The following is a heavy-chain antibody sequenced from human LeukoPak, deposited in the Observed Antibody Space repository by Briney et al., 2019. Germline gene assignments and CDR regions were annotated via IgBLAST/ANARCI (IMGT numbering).Heavy chain of an antibody. J-gene: IGHJ6*02. D-gene: IGHD6-13*01. CDR1: GFIFSRYW. CDR3: ARGYSSSWYPPLGYYYYGMDV. CDR2: IKQDGSEK. Sequence: PGGSLRLSCATSGFIFSRYWMSWVRQAPGKGLEWVANIKQDGSEKYYVDSVKGRFTISRDNAKNSLYLQMNSLRAEDTAVYYCARGYSSSWYPPLGYYYYGMDVWGQGTTVTVSS. V-gene: IGHV3-7*01.